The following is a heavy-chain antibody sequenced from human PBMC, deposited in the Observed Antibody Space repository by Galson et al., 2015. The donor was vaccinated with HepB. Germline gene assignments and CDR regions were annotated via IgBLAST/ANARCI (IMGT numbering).Heavy chain of an antibody. CDR1: GFAVRHSC. CDR2: IFTSGST. J-gene: IGHJ3*02. V-gene: IGHV3-53*01. CDR3: VRDGKIQDRAFDM. Sequence: SLRLSCAASGFAVRHSCMSWVRQAPGKGLEWVSAIFTSGSTYYADSVKGRFIISRHNSENTLYLQMNNLRPDDTAMYYCVRDGKIQDRAFDMWGQGTMVVVS.